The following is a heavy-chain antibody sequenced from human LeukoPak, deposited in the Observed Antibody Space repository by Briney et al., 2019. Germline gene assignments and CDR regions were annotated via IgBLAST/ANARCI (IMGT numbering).Heavy chain of an antibody. CDR3: ATGGRSGVAFES. J-gene: IGHJ4*02. V-gene: IGHV3-64*04. D-gene: IGHD2-15*01. Sequence: GGSLRLSCSASGFTFSRYAMHWVRQAPGKRLEFVSGMSSEWGTTDYADSVMGRSTISRDKSNNTLYLQMNSLRAEDTAVYYCATGGRSGVAFESWGQGTLVTVSS. CDR2: MSSEWGTT. CDR1: GFTFSRYA.